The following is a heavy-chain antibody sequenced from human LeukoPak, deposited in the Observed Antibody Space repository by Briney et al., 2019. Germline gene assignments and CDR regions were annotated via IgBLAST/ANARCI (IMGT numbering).Heavy chain of an antibody. CDR1: GFTLSDSY. CDR2: ILMSTNYT. CDR3: AKEGGTRGTFDV. V-gene: IGHV3-11*05. Sequence: GGSLRLSCGASGFTLSDSYMSWIRQAPGKGLEWVSYILMSTNYTSYAASVKGRFTISRDNSKNSLYLEMNSLRAEATALYYCAKEGGTRGTFDVWGEGTMVTVS. D-gene: IGHD3/OR15-3a*01. J-gene: IGHJ3*01.